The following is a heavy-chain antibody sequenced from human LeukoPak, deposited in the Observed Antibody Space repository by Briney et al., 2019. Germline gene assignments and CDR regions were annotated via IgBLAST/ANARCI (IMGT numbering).Heavy chain of an antibody. J-gene: IGHJ4*02. CDR3: ASSSGPLDY. CDR1: GFTFSDYS. Sequence: PGGSLRLSCAASGFTFSDYSMNWVRQAPGKGLEWVSSISSSSSYIYYADSLKGRFTSSRDNAKNSLYLQMNSLRAEDTAVYYCASSSGPLDYWGQGTLVTVSS. D-gene: IGHD3-22*01. CDR2: ISSSSSYI. V-gene: IGHV3-21*01.